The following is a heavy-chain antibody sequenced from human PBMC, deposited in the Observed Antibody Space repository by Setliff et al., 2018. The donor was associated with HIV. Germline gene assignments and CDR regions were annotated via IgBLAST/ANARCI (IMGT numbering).Heavy chain of an antibody. CDR2: IIPMFVTA. CDR3: ARAKATRQARPTNCFDP. J-gene: IGHJ5*02. Sequence: SVKVSCKASGGNFRFYAFSWVRQAPGQGLEWMGGIIPMFVTANYAQKFQDRVTITADESPSTAYMELSSLRFEDTAVYYCARAKATRQARPTNCFDPWGQGTLVTVS. V-gene: IGHV1-69*13. D-gene: IGHD1-1*01. CDR1: GGNFRFYA.